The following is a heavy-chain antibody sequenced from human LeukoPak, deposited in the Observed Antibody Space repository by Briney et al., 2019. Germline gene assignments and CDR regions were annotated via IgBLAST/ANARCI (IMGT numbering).Heavy chain of an antibody. CDR1: GLTFSNYW. V-gene: IGHV3-7*01. CDR2: IKEDGSEK. D-gene: IGHD6-13*01. Sequence: GGSLRLSCAASGLTFSNYWMTWVRPAPGKGLEWVANIKEDGSEKYYVDSVKGRFTISRDNAKNSLYLQMNSLRAEDTAVYYCARVNARPGTSWYFDYWGQGTLVTVSS. J-gene: IGHJ4*02. CDR3: ARVNARPGTSWYFDY.